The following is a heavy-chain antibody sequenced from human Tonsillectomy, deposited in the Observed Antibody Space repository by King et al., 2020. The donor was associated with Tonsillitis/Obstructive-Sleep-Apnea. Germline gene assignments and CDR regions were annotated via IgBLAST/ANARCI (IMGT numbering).Heavy chain of an antibody. Sequence: QLVQSGAEVKKPGASVKVSCKASGYTFTRYGINWVRQAPGQGLEWMGWISAYNGNTKYAQKIQGRVTMTTDTSTNTAYMELRSLRSDDTAVYYCAGGPPQYSGSWFDTFDIWGQGTMVTVSS. J-gene: IGHJ3*02. CDR1: GYTFTRYG. V-gene: IGHV1-18*01. CDR2: ISAYNGNT. D-gene: IGHD1-26*01. CDR3: AGGPPQYSGSWFDTFDI.